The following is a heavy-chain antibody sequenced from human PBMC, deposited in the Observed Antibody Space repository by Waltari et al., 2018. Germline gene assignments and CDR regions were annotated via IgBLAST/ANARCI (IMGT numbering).Heavy chain of an antibody. CDR1: GVTFSDTW. Sequence: EVQLVESGGGLVQPGGSLRLSCAVSGVTFSDTWIHWVRQTPGKGLMWVARMNPDGRTTNYADSVTGRFTISRDNAKNMVYLQMHSLGAEDTAVYYCATAGNYRFDFWGQGTLVTVSP. D-gene: IGHD1-26*01. CDR3: ATAGNYRFDF. V-gene: IGHV3-74*01. CDR2: MNPDGRTT. J-gene: IGHJ4*02.